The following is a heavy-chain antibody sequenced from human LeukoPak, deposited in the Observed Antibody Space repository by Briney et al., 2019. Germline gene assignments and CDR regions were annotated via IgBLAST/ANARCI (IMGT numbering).Heavy chain of an antibody. CDR2: INWNGGST. V-gene: IGHV3-20*04. CDR1: GFTFDDYG. Sequence: GGSLRLSCAVSGFTFDDYGMSWVRQAPGKGLEWVSGINWNGGSTGYADSVKGRFTISRDNAKKSLYLQMNSLRAEDTALYYCARDYSIAVAGTSSLFDYWGQGTLVTVSS. J-gene: IGHJ4*02. D-gene: IGHD6-19*01. CDR3: ARDYSIAVAGTSSLFDY.